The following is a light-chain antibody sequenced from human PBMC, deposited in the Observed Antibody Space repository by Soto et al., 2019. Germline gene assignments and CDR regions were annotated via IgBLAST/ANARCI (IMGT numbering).Light chain of an antibody. V-gene: IGLV2-23*02. CDR3: CSYCGSGAYV. CDR2: EVT. J-gene: IGLJ1*01. CDR1: SSDVGNFNL. Sequence: QSALTQPASVSGSPGQSITISCTGTSSDVGNFNLVSWYQQHPDKAPKLMIYEVTKRPAGVSNRFSASKSGNTATLTISGPQAEDEADYYCCSYCGSGAYVFVPVTKVTVL.